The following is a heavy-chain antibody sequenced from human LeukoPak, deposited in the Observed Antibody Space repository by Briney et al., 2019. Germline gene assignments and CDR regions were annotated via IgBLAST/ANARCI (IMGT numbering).Heavy chain of an antibody. CDR1: GYSISSGYY. CDR2: IYHTGST. D-gene: IGHD3-16*02. J-gene: IGHJ4*02. Sequence: PSETLSLTCAVSGYSISSGYYRGWVRQAPGKGLEWIGSIYHTGSTDYNPSLKSRLTISVEMSKNQFSLNLRSVTAADTAVYYCARDKDDYVWGTYRWWGQGMLVTVSS. CDR3: ARDKDDYVWGTYRW. V-gene: IGHV4-38-2*01.